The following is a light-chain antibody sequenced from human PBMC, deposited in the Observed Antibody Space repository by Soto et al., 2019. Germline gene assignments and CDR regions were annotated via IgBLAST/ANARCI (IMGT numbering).Light chain of an antibody. Sequence: VLTQSPGTLSLSPGERATLSCRASQNIATQFFTWYQQRPGQAPRVLIYGTSTRATGIPDRFSGSGSGTDFTLTISRLQPEDFVVYYCQLYSSSSGYTFAQGTKLEIK. J-gene: IGKJ2*01. CDR1: QNIATQF. V-gene: IGKV3-20*01. CDR2: GTS. CDR3: QLYSSSSGYT.